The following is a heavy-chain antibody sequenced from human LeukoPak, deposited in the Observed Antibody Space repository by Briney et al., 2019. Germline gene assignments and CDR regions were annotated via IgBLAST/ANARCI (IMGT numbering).Heavy chain of an antibody. CDR3: AREAIVGATSFDY. CDR1: GGTFSSYA. J-gene: IGHJ4*02. CDR2: IIPIFGTA. V-gene: IGHV1-69*13. Sequence: SVKVSCKASGGTFSSYAISWVRQAPGQGLEWMGGIIPIFGTANYAQKFQGRVTITADESTSTAYMELSSLRSDDTAVYYCAREAIVGATSFDYWGQGTLVTVSS. D-gene: IGHD1-26*01.